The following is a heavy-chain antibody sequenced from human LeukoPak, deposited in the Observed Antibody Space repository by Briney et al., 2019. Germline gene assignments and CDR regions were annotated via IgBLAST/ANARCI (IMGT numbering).Heavy chain of an antibody. CDR1: GFTFSSYA. D-gene: IGHD2-2*01. CDR3: AVSSAAINAFDI. Sequence: GGSLRLSCAASGFTFSSYAMSWVRQAPGKGLEWVSAISGSGGSTYYADSVKGRFTISRDNSKNTLYLQMNSLRAEDTAVYYCAVSSAAINAFDIWGQGTMVTVSS. CDR2: ISGSGGST. V-gene: IGHV3-23*01. J-gene: IGHJ3*02.